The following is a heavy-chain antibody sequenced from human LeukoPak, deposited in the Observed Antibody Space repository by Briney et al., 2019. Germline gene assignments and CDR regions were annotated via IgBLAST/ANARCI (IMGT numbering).Heavy chain of an antibody. D-gene: IGHD6-13*01. CDR1: GGSFSGYY. J-gene: IGHJ4*02. CDR3: ARVRPRKAAAANAPAHFDY. Sequence: KTSETLSLTCAVYGGSFSGYYWSWIRQPPGKGLEWIGEINHSGSTNYNPSLKSRVTISVDKSKNQFSLKLSSVTAADTAVYYCARVRPRKAAAANAPAHFDYWGQGTLVTVSS. CDR2: INHSGST. V-gene: IGHV4-34*01.